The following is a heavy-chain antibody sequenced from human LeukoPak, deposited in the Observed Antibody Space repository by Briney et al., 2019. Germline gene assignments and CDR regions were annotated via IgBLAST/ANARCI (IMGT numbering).Heavy chain of an antibody. J-gene: IGHJ4*02. Sequence: HGKPLRISCKGSGYNFTNFWTGWVRQVPGKGLEWMGMIFPRDSDSRYSPSFEGQVTISADRSISTAYLQWSSLEASDTAMYYCAIDLYGSGNLYGQWGQGTLVTVSS. CDR1: GYNFTNFW. D-gene: IGHD3-10*01. CDR3: AIDLYGSGNLYGQ. CDR2: IFPRDSDS. V-gene: IGHV5-51*01.